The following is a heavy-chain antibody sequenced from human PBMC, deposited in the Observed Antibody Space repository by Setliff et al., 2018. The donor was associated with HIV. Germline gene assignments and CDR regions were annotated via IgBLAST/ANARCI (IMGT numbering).Heavy chain of an antibody. V-gene: IGHV1-3*01. CDR2: INAGNGDT. CDR3: ARDSGDDYGSGSYYPYYFYYGMDV. D-gene: IGHD3-10*01. CDR1: GYTFTNYA. J-gene: IGHJ6*02. Sequence: SVKVSCKASGYTFTNYAMHWVRQAPGQRLEWMGWINAGNGDTKYSQKFQGRVTFTWDTSASTAYMELSSLRSEDTALYYCARDSGDDYGSGSYYPYYFYYGMDVWGQGTTVTV.